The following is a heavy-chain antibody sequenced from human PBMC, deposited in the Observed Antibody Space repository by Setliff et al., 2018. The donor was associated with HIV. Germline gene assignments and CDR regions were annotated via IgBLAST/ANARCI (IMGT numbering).Heavy chain of an antibody. D-gene: IGHD2-15*01. CDR3: AKCGGVTCYSASWYFDY. V-gene: IGHV3-30*02. CDR1: AFIFSSYG. J-gene: IGHJ4*02. Sequence: GGSLRLSCAASAFIFSSYGMHWVRQAPGKGLEWIAFIRYDGSNKYYADSVKGRFTISRDNSKNTLYLEMTSLSAEDTAVYHCAKCGGVTCYSASWYFDYWGQGTLVTVSS. CDR2: IRYDGSNK.